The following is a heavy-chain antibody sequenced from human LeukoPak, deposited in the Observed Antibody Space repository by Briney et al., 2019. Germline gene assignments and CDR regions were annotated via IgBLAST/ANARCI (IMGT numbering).Heavy chain of an antibody. CDR2: IYWDDDK. D-gene: IGHD5-12*01. J-gene: IGHJ4*02. CDR1: GFSLITSGVG. V-gene: IGHV2-5*02. Sequence: KESGPTLVNPTQTLTLTCTCSGFSLITSGVGVGWIRQPPGKALEWLALIYWDDDKRYSPSLKNRLTITKDTSKNQVVLTMTNMDPVDTATYYCAHWEYSGYDSLRVYFDYWGQGTLVTVSS. CDR3: AHWEYSGYDSLRVYFDY.